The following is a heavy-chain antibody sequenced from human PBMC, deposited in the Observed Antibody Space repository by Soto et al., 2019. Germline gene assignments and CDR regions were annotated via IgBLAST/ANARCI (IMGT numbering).Heavy chain of an antibody. CDR3: AKASSVTTEAATDY. CDR2: ISGSGGST. Sequence: GGSLRLSCAASGFTFSSYAMSWVRQAPGKGLEWVSAISGSGGSTYYADSVKGRFTISRDNSKNTLYLQMNSLRAEDTAVYYCAKASSVTTEAATDYWGQGTLVTVSS. D-gene: IGHD4-17*01. CDR1: GFTFSSYA. J-gene: IGHJ4*02. V-gene: IGHV3-23*01.